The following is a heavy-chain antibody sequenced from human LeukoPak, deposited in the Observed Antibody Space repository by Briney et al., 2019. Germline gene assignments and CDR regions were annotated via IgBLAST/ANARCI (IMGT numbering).Heavy chain of an antibody. D-gene: IGHD5-18*01. Sequence: SVKVSCKASGGTFSSYAISWVRQAPGQGLDWMGRIIPILGIANYAQKFQGRVTITADKSTSTAYMELSSLRSEDTAVYYCARGVGDTAMATFDYWGQGTLVTVSS. CDR3: ARGVGDTAMATFDY. CDR1: GGTFSSYA. V-gene: IGHV1-69*04. J-gene: IGHJ4*02. CDR2: IIPILGIA.